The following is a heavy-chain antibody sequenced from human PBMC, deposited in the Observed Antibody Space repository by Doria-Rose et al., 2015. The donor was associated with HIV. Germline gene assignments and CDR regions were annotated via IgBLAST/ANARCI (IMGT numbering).Heavy chain of an antibody. CDR3: ARIKSSRWYHKYYFDF. CDR2: IFSDDER. D-gene: IGHD6-13*01. Sequence: SGPVLVKPTETLTLTCTVSGVSLSSPGMGVSWIRQPPGKALEWLANIFSDDERSYKTSLQSGLTISRGTSKSQVVLTMTDMGPVDTATYYCARIKSSRWYHKYYFDFWGQGTLVIVSA. V-gene: IGHV2-26*01. CDR1: GVSLSSPGMG. J-gene: IGHJ4*02.